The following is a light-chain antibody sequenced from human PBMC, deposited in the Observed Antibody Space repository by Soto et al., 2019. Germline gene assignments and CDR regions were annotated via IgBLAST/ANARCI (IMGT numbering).Light chain of an antibody. Sequence: QSALTQPASVSGSPGQSITISCTGTNSDVGGYSSVSWYQQHPGKAPKLMIYEVTNRPSGVSNRFSGSKSGNTASLTISGLQAEDEADYYCSSYTSSSTYVFGTGTQLTVL. J-gene: IGLJ1*01. CDR1: NSDVGGYSS. V-gene: IGLV2-14*01. CDR3: SSYTSSSTYV. CDR2: EVT.